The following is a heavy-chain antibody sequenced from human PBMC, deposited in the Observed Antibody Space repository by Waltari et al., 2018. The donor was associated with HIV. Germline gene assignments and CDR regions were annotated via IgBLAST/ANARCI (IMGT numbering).Heavy chain of an antibody. Sequence: EVQLMESGGRLVTPGGSLRLSCAASGFRLGSHCMGWVRQAPGKGLEWVASISSGSSFITYSGSVKGRFTISRGNAENSLYLQMNSLRAEDTAVYYCARDMATFTGAYYFDTWGQGTLVTVSS. J-gene: IGHJ4*02. CDR3: ARDMATFTGAYYFDT. D-gene: IGHD5-12*01. CDR2: ISSGSSFI. CDR1: GFRLGSHC. V-gene: IGHV3-21*01.